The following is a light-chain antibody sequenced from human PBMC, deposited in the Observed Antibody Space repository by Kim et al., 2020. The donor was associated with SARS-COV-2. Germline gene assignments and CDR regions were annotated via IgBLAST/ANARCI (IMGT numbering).Light chain of an antibody. Sequence: QSALTQPPSASGSPGQSVTISCTGTSSDVGGYNYVSWYQQHPGKAPKHMIYEVNKRPSGVPDRFSGSKSGNTASLTVSGLQAEDEADYYCSSYAGSNVVFGGGTQLTVL. V-gene: IGLV2-8*01. CDR3: SSYAGSNVV. J-gene: IGLJ2*01. CDR1: SSDVGGYNY. CDR2: EVN.